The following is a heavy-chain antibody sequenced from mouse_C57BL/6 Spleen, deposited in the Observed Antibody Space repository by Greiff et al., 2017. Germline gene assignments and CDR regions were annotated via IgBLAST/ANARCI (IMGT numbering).Heavy chain of an antibody. CDR1: GFSLSTFGMG. V-gene: IGHV8-8*01. Sequence: QVQLKESGPGILQPSQTLRLTCSFSGFSLSTFGMGVGWIRQPSGKGLEWLAHIWWDDDKYYNPALKRRLTLSKDTFENQVLLKIANVDTADTATYYCARIPRITTVVAYYAMDYWGQGSAVTVSS. CDR3: ARIPRITTVVAYYAMDY. CDR2: IWWDDDK. J-gene: IGHJ4*01. D-gene: IGHD1-1*01.